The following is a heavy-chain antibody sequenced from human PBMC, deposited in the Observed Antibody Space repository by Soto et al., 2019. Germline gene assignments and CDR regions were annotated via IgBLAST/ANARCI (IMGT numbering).Heavy chain of an antibody. Sequence: EVQLVESGGGLVQPGGSLGFSCVASGFSLSSYWMNWVRQAPGKGLEWVANIKQDGSERNYVDSVKGRFTISRDNAKNSQYLQMNSLRVEDTAVYYCVGGSGWLMTYWGQGTLLTVSS. V-gene: IGHV3-7*04. CDR1: GFSLSSYW. D-gene: IGHD6-19*01. J-gene: IGHJ4*02. CDR3: VGGSGWLMTY. CDR2: IKQDGSER.